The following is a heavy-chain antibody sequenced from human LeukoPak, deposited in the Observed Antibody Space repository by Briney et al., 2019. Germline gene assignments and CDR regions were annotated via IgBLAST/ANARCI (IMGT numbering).Heavy chain of an antibody. V-gene: IGHV3-21*01. Sequence: GGSLRLSCAASGFTFSSYSMNWVRQAPGKGLEWVSSISSSSSYIYYADSVKGRFTISRDNAKNSLYLQMNSLRAEDTAVYYCARVSAFDYYDSSGYYVDYWGQGTLVTVSS. D-gene: IGHD3-22*01. J-gene: IGHJ4*02. CDR2: ISSSSSYI. CDR1: GFTFSSYS. CDR3: ARVSAFDYYDSSGYYVDY.